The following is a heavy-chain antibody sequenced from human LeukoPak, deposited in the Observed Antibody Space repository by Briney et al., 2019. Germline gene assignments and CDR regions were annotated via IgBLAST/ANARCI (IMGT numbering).Heavy chain of an antibody. D-gene: IGHD6-19*01. J-gene: IGHJ4*02. CDR3: AREQGPIPGSGWYYLDY. CDR1: GGSISSGGYY. Sequence: SETLSLTRTVSGGSISSGGYYWSWIRQHPGKGLEWIGYIYYSGSTYYNPSLQSRLTISVDTSKNQFSLKLSSVTAADTAVYYCAREQGPIPGSGWYYLDYWGQGTLVTVSS. CDR2: IYYSGST. V-gene: IGHV4-31*03.